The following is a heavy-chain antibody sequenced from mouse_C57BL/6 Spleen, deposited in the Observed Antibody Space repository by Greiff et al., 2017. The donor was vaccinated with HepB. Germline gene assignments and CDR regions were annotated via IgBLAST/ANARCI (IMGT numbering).Heavy chain of an antibody. CDR2: IYPSDSET. J-gene: IGHJ4*01. Sequence: VQLQQPGAELVRPGSSVKLSCKASGYTFTSYWMDWVKQRPGQGLEWIGNIYPSDSETHYNQKFKDKATLTVDKSSSTAYMQLSSLTSEDSAVYYCARRRCAYAMDYWGQGTSVTVSS. CDR3: ARRRCAYAMDY. V-gene: IGHV1-61*01. CDR1: GYTFTSYW.